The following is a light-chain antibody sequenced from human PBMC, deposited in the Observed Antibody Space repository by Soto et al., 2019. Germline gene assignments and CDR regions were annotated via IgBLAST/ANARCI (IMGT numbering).Light chain of an antibody. CDR2: AAS. J-gene: IGKJ4*01. CDR1: QSISNF. V-gene: IGKV1-39*01. CDR3: QQSASTPPT. Sequence: DILMTQSPSSLSASVGDRVTITCRASQSISNFLNWYQQKPGKAPKLLIYAASSLQSGVPSRFSGSGFGTDFTLTISSLQPADFATYYCQQSASTPPTFGGGAKVEIK.